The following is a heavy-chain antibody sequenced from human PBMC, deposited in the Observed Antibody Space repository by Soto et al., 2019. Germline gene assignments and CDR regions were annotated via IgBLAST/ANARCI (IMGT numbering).Heavy chain of an antibody. V-gene: IGHV3-23*01. D-gene: IGHD6-19*01. J-gene: IGHJ4*02. CDR3: AKERSSGWSFDY. CDR1: GFTFSTYA. Sequence: PGGSLRLSCAASGFTFSTYAMNWVRQAPGKGLEWVSGISGSGDSTYYADSVKGRFTVSRYNSKNTLYLQMNSLRAEDTAVFYCAKERSSGWSFDYWGQGTLVTVSS. CDR2: ISGSGDST.